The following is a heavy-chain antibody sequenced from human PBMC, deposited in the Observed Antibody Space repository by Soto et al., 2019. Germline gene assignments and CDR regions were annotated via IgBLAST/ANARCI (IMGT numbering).Heavy chain of an antibody. CDR1: GYTFTSYG. D-gene: IGHD3-3*01. CDR3: ARVHKTGFWSGYPY. CDR2: ISAYNGNT. V-gene: IGHV1-18*01. J-gene: IGHJ4*02. Sequence: QVQLVQSGAEVKKPGASVKVSCKASGYTFTSYGISWVRQAPGQGLEWMGWISAYNGNTNYAQKLQGRVTMTTDTATSTAYMELRGLRSEDTAVYYCARVHKTGFWSGYPYWGQGTLVTVSA.